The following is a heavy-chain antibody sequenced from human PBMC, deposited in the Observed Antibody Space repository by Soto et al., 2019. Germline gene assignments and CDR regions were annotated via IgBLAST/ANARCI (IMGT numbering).Heavy chain of an antibody. CDR1: GGSISSSSYY. CDR2: IYYSGST. D-gene: IGHD2-2*01. Sequence: QLQLQESGPGLVKPSETLSLTCTVSGGSISSSSYYWGWIRQPPGKGLEWIGSIYYSGSTYYNPSLKSRVTISVDTSKNQFSLKLSSVTAADTAVYYCKSIVVVPAAISYYYYMDVWGKGTTVTVSS. J-gene: IGHJ6*03. V-gene: IGHV4-39*01. CDR3: KSIVVVPAAISYYYYMDV.